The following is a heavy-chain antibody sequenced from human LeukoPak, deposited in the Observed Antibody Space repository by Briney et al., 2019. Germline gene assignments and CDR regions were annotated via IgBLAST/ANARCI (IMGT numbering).Heavy chain of an antibody. CDR1: GFTFSSYV. CDR3: ARHRTASDY. V-gene: IGHV3-30*04. J-gene: IGHJ4*02. Sequence: GGSLRLSCAASGFTFSSYVIHWVGQAPGKGVDWVAVISDDGINKYYADSVKGRFTISRDNSKNTLYLQMNSLRAEDTAVYYCARHRTASDYWGQGTLVTVSS. D-gene: IGHD3-16*02. CDR2: ISDDGINK.